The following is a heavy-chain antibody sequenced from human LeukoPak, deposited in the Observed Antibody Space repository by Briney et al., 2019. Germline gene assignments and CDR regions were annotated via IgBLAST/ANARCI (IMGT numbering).Heavy chain of an antibody. Sequence: GGSLRLSCAASGFTFNTYALHWVRQVPDKGLEWVTIISFDGDNKYYADSAKGRFTISRDNSKNTLYLQMNSLRREDTGVYYCAKSGSHNAFDTWGQGTMVTVSS. CDR1: GFTFNTYA. D-gene: IGHD1-26*01. CDR2: ISFDGDNK. J-gene: IGHJ3*02. CDR3: AKSGSHNAFDT. V-gene: IGHV3-30-3*01.